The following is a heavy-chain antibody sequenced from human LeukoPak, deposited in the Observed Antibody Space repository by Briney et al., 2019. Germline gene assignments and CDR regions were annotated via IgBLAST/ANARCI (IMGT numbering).Heavy chain of an antibody. D-gene: IGHD1-26*01. Sequence: ASVKVSCKVSGYTFTDYYMHWVQQTPGKGREWGGLVYPEDGETIYAEKLQGRVTITADTSTDTAYMELSSLRSEDTAVYYCATPIVGATEEGIDYWGQGTLVTVSS. CDR3: ATPIVGATEEGIDY. CDR2: VYPEDGET. CDR1: GYTFTDYY. J-gene: IGHJ4*02. V-gene: IGHV1-69-2*01.